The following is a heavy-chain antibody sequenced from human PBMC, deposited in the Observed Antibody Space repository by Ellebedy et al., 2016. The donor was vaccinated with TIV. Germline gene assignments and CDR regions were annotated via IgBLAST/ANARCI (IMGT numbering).Heavy chain of an antibody. V-gene: IGHV3-23*01. J-gene: IGHJ4*02. Sequence: GESLKISCAASKFTFSSYAMSWVRQAPGKGLEWVSTLSPSGGNTYYADSVKGRFTISRDNSKNTLYLQMNSLRAEYTALYFCSKNLESGIAVSSDWGQGTMVTVSS. D-gene: IGHD1-1*01. CDR1: KFTFSSYA. CDR3: SKNLESGIAVSSD. CDR2: LSPSGGNT.